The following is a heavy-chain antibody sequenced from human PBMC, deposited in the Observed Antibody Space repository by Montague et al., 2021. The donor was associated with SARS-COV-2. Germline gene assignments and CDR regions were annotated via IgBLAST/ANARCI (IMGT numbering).Heavy chain of an antibody. J-gene: IGHJ4*02. CDR3: ARSRANVPSRPGFDY. D-gene: IGHD6-6*01. CDR1: GASVASGNFY. V-gene: IGHV4-61*01. Sequence: ETLSLTCTVSGASVASGNFYWSWIRQPPGKGLEWIGYMYYTGHTNYNPSLESRVTMPVDPPKNQFSLTLTSVTAADTAVYYCARSRANVPSRPGFDYWGQGALVTVSS. CDR2: MYYTGHT.